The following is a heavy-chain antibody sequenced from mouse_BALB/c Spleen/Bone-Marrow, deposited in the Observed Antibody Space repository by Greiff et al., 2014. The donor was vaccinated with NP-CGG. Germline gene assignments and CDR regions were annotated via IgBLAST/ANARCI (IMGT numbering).Heavy chain of an antibody. D-gene: IGHD1-1*01. CDR3: TKPSFYYGSSYWYFDV. V-gene: IGHV14-3*02. CDR2: IDPANGDT. CDR1: GFNIKDTY. J-gene: IGHJ1*01. Sequence: VQLQQPGAELAKPGASVKLSCTASGFNIKDTYMHWVKQRPEQGLEWIGRIDPANGDTKYDPKFQGKATITADTSSNTAYLQLSSLTSEDTAVYYCTKPSFYYGSSYWYFDVWGAGTTVTVSS.